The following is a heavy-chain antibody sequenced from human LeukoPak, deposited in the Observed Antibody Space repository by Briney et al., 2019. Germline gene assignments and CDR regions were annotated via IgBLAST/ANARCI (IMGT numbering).Heavy chain of an antibody. V-gene: IGHV4-39*07. J-gene: IGHJ5*02. CDR1: GGSTSSSDYY. Sequence: ASETLSLTCSVSGGSTSSSDYYWSWIRQPPGKGLEWLGNIYYTGSTSYNASLKSRLTLSVDTLKNQFSLQLTSVTAADTAVYYCARENYCTNGVCWAFDPWGQGTLVTVSS. CDR3: ARENYCTNGVCWAFDP. CDR2: IYYTGST. D-gene: IGHD2-8*01.